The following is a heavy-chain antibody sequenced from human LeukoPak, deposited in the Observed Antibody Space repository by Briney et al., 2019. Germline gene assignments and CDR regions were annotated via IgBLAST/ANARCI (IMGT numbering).Heavy chain of an antibody. CDR3: AGRGQRYFRD. D-gene: IGHD3-9*01. J-gene: IGHJ1*01. V-gene: IGHV4-59*08. Sequence: SETLSLICSVSGDSISTAYWSWIRQSPEKGLEWIGCIYKIGNTDYNPSLKSRVTISLDTSKNQLSLSLKSVTAADTAVYYCAGRGQRYFRDWGQGTLVTVSS. CDR1: GDSISTAY. CDR2: IYKIGNT.